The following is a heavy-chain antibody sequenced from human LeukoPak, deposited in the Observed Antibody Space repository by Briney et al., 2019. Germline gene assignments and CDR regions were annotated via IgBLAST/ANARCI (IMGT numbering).Heavy chain of an antibody. CDR1: GYTFTCYY. CDR3: ARQTIRPFDY. J-gene: IGHJ4*02. D-gene: IGHD3-9*01. V-gene: IGHV1-2*02. CDR2: INPTNGGK. Sequence: GASVKVSCKTSGYTFTCYYIHWVRQAPGQGLEWMGWINPTNGGKNSAQKFQGRVTMTRDTSISTAYMELSGLTSDDTAIYYCARQTIRPFDYWGQGTLVTVS.